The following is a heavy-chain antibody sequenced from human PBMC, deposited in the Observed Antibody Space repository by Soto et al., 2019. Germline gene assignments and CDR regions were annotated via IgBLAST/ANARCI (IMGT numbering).Heavy chain of an antibody. CDR3: AKGDSTWHY. V-gene: IGHV3-9*01. D-gene: IGHD6-13*01. Sequence: GGSLRLSCAASGFTFDDYAMHWLRQIPGKGLEWVSGISWSGQRIGYADSVKGRFTISRDNAKNSLYLQMNSLRAEDTAVYYCAKGDSTWHYWGQGTLVTVSS. J-gene: IGHJ4*02. CDR1: GFTFDDYA. CDR2: ISWSGQRI.